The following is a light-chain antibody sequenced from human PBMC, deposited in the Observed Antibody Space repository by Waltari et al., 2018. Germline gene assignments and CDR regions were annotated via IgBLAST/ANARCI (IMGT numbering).Light chain of an antibody. CDR1: SRDVGSHDFHL. Sequence: QSALTQPASVSGSPGQSITIPCTGTSRDVGSHDFHLVSWYQQHPGKAPKLRIYEGNKRPSGVSSRFSGSKSGNTASLTISGLQAEDEADYYCCSYAGSDTWVFGGGTKLTVL. CDR3: CSYAGSDTWV. V-gene: IGLV2-23*01. CDR2: EGN. J-gene: IGLJ3*02.